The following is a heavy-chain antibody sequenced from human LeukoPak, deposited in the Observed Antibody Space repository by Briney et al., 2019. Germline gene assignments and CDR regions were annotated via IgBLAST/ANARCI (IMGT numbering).Heavy chain of an antibody. J-gene: IGHJ4*02. Sequence: ASVKVSCKASGYTFTSYYMHWVRQAPGQGLEWMGKINPSGGSTSYAQKFQGRVTMTRDTSTSTVYMELSSLRSEDTAVYYCARQYYDSSGYLTFDYWGQGTLVTVSS. V-gene: IGHV1-46*03. CDR1: GYTFTSYY. CDR2: INPSGGST. CDR3: ARQYYDSSGYLTFDY. D-gene: IGHD3-22*01.